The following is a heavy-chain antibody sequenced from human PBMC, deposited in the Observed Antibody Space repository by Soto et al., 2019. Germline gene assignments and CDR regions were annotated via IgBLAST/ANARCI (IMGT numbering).Heavy chain of an antibody. D-gene: IGHD3-9*01. CDR2: ISWDGGST. J-gene: IGHJ4*02. CDR3: AKGAHYDILTGYLV. V-gene: IGHV3-43*01. Sequence: GGSLRLSCAASGFTFEDYTMHWVRQAPGKGLEWVSLISWDGGSTYYADSVKGRFTISRDNSKNSLYLQMNSLRTEDTALYYCAKGAHYDILTGYLVWGQGTLVTVSS. CDR1: GFTFEDYT.